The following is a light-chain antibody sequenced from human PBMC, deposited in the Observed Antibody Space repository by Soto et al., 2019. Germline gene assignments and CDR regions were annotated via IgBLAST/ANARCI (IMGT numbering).Light chain of an antibody. J-gene: IGKJ1*01. CDR1: QSIVIY. Sequence: DIQMTQSPSSLSASVGDRVTITCRASQSIVIYLNWYQQKPGEAPKLLIFGASTLQSGVPSRFSGSGSGTDFTLTISSLQPEDFATYYCQQSYSTLWTFGQGTKV. CDR2: GAS. V-gene: IGKV1-39*01. CDR3: QQSYSTLWT.